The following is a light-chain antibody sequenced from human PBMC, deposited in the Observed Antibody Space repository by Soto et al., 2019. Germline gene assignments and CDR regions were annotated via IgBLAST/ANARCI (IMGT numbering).Light chain of an antibody. CDR3: LQYGSSPHT. J-gene: IGKJ5*01. V-gene: IGKV1-33*01. Sequence: DIQMTQSPSTLSASVGDRVTITCQASQDISNYLNWYQQKPGKAPKLLIYDASNLETGVPSRFSGSGSGTDFTFTISRLEPEDFAVYYCLQYGSSPHTFGQGTRLEIK. CDR1: QDISNY. CDR2: DAS.